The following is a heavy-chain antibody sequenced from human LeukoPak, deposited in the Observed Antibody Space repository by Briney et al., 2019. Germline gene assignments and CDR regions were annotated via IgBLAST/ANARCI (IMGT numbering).Heavy chain of an antibody. CDR2: ISSSSSYI. CDR1: EFTFSSYS. V-gene: IGHV3-21*01. D-gene: IGHD2-2*02. J-gene: IGHJ3*02. CDR3: ATPLYSVGSFDAFDI. Sequence: GGSLRLSCAASEFTFSSYSMNWVRQAPGKGLEWVSSISSSSSYIYYADSVKGRFTISRDNAKNSLYLQMNSLRAEDTAVYYCATPLYSVGSFDAFDIWGQGTMVTVSS.